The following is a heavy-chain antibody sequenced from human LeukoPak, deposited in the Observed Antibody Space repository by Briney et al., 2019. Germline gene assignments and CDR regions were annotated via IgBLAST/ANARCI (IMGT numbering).Heavy chain of an antibody. CDR2: IYYSGST. J-gene: IGHJ4*02. V-gene: IGHV4-39*07. Sequence: SETLSLTCTVSGGSVSSSSDYWGWIRQPPGKGLEWIGSIYYSGSTYYNPSLKSRVTISVDTSKNQFSLKLSSVTAADTAVYYCARLYSYVDYWGQGTLVTVSS. D-gene: IGHD5-18*01. CDR3: ARLYSYVDY. CDR1: GGSVSSSSDY.